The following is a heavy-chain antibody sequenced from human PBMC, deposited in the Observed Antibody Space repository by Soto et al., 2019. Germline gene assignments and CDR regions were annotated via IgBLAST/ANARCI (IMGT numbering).Heavy chain of an antibody. CDR2: IYSGGSK. CDR3: ARDRSVXPAAESESYYYYYYMDV. CDR1: GFTVSSNY. Sequence: GGSLRLSCAASGFTVSSNYMSWVRQAPGKGLEWVSVIYSGGSKYYADSVKGRFTISRHNSKNTLYLQMNSLRAEDTXXXXXARDRSVXPAAESESYYYYYYMDVWGKGTTVTVSS. D-gene: IGHD2-2*01. J-gene: IGHJ6*03. V-gene: IGHV3-53*04.